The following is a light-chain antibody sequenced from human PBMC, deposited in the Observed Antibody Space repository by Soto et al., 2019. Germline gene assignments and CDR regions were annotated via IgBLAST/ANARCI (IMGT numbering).Light chain of an antibody. V-gene: IGKV1-33*01. CDR1: QDISNY. J-gene: IGKJ4*01. CDR3: QQYDNLPPTRT. CDR2: DAS. Sequence: DLQMTQSPSSLSASVGDRVTITCQASQDISNYLNWYQQKPGKAPKLLIYDASNLETGVPSRFSGSGSGTDFTFTISSLQPEDIATYYCQQYDNLPPTRTFGGGTKVEIK.